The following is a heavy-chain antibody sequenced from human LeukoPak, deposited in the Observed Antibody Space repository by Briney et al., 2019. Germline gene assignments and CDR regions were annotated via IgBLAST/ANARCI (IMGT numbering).Heavy chain of an antibody. Sequence: PGGSLRLFCTASGFTFGDYGMSWVRQAPGKGLEWVGFIRSKAYGGTTEYAASVKGRFTISRDDSKSTAYLQVTSLKTEDTAVYYCTGSFGELSFFAYWGQGTLVTVSS. D-gene: IGHD3-10*01. V-gene: IGHV3-49*04. CDR2: IRSKAYGGTT. CDR1: GFTFGDYG. CDR3: TGSFGELSFFAY. J-gene: IGHJ4*02.